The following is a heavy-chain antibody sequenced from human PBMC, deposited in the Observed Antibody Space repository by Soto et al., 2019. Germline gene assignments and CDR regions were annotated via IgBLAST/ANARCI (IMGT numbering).Heavy chain of an antibody. Sequence: PLETWSLTFPVSGASISGLYWSWIRKSAGKGLELIGRIYATGTTDCNPSLKSRVIMSVDTSKKQFSLKLRSVTAADTAVYYCVKDGRNTLRDWFGPLCQGISVAVS. D-gene: IGHD1-1*01. CDR2: IYATGTT. CDR3: VKDGRNTLRDWFGP. CDR1: GASISGLY. V-gene: IGHV4-4*07. J-gene: IGHJ5*02.